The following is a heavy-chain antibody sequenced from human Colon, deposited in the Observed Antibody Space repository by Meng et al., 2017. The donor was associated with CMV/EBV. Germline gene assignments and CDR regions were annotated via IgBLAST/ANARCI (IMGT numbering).Heavy chain of an antibody. CDR3: ARDPSGSRVPFDY. V-gene: IGHV1-2*02. D-gene: IGHD1-26*01. CDR1: GYTFSDYH. Sequence: QVRLVQSGAEVKKPGASVKVSCKASGYTFSDYHIHWVRQAPGQGLEWMGWINSNSGATDYAQKFQGRLTMTRDTSITTVYMELSSLRSDDTAVYYCARDPSGSRVPFDYWGQGSLVTVSS. CDR2: INSNSGAT. J-gene: IGHJ4*02.